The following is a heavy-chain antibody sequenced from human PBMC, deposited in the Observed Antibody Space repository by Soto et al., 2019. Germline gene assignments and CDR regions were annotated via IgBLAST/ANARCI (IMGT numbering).Heavy chain of an antibody. CDR2: IYSGGST. Sequence: GGSLRLSCAASGLTVSSYYMTWVRQAPGKGLEWVSVIYSGGSTYYADSVKGRFTISRDNSKNTLYLQMNSLRAEDTAVYYCARGCYDFLTGYYDYFDYWGQGTLVTVSS. CDR3: ARGCYDFLTGYYDYFDY. D-gene: IGHD3-9*01. CDR1: GLTVSSYY. J-gene: IGHJ4*02. V-gene: IGHV3-53*01.